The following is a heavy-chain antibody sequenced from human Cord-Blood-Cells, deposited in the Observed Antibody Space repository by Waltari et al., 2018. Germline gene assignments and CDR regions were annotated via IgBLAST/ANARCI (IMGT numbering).Heavy chain of an antibody. J-gene: IGHJ5*02. CDR1: GGPISSSSYY. Sequence: QLQLQESGPGLVKTSETLYPTCTVSGGPISSSSYYWGWIRQPPGKGLEWIGSIYYSGSTYYNPSLKSRVTMSVDTSKNQFSRKLGSVTAADTAVYYCARVGGSVSYYNWCDPWGQGTLVTVSS. D-gene: IGHD3-10*01. CDR2: IYYSGST. V-gene: IGHV4-39*01. CDR3: ARVGGSVSYYNWCDP.